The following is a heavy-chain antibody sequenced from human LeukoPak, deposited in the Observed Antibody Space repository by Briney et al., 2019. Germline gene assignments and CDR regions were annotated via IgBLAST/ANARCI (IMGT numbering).Heavy chain of an antibody. V-gene: IGHV1-8*02. CDR1: GYTFTGYY. J-gene: IGHJ4*02. Sequence: SVKVSCKASGYTFTGYYMHWVRQAPGQGLEWMGWMNPNSGNTGYAQKFQGRVTMTRNTSISTAYMELSSLRSEDTAVYYCATRVGPSEFDYWGQGTLVTVSS. CDR2: MNPNSGNT. CDR3: ATRVGPSEFDY. D-gene: IGHD1-26*01.